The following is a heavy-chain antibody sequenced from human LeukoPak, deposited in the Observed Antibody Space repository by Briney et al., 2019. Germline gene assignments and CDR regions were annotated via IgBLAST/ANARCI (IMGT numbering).Heavy chain of an antibody. J-gene: IGHJ4*02. CDR1: GYTFTSYG. CDR3: ARGNCSGGSCPPHY. CDR2: ISAYNGNT. V-gene: IGHV1-18*01. D-gene: IGHD2-15*01. Sequence: ASVKVSCKASGYTFTSYGISWVRQAPGQGLEWMGWISAYNGNTNYAQKLQGRVTITADKSTSTAYMELSSLRSEDTAVYYCARGNCSGGSCPPHYWGQGTLVTVSS.